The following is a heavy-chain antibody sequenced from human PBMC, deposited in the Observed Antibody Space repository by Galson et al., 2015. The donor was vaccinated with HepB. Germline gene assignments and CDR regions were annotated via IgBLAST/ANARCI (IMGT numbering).Heavy chain of an antibody. J-gene: IGHJ4*02. CDR3: ARAANYYDSSGYYHDY. D-gene: IGHD3-22*01. V-gene: IGHV1-69*13. CDR1: GGTFSSYA. CDR2: IIPIFGTA. Sequence: VKVSCKASGGTFSSYAISWVRQAPGQGLEWMGGIIPIFGTANYAQKFQGRVTITADESTSTAYMELSSLRSEDTAVYYCARAANYYDSSGYYHDYWGQGTLVTVSS.